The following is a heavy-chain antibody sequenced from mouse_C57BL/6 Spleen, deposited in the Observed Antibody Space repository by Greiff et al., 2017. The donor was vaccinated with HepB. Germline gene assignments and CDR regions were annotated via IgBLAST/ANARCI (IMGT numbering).Heavy chain of an antibody. CDR1: GYSFTGYY. J-gene: IGHJ4*01. CDR3: ARFDGSSYVDAMDY. Sequence: EVQLVESGPELVKPGASVKISCKASGYSFTGYYMNWVKQSPEKSLEWIGEINPSTGGTTYNQKFKAKATLTVDKSSSTAYMQLKSLTSEDSAVYYCARFDGSSYVDAMDYWGQGTSVTVSS. V-gene: IGHV1-42*01. CDR2: INPSTGGT. D-gene: IGHD1-1*01.